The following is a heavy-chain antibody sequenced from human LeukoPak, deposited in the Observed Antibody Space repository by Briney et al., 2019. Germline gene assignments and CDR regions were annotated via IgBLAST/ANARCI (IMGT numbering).Heavy chain of an antibody. J-gene: IGHJ6*03. CDR1: GGSFSGYY. Sequence: SETLFLTCAVYGGSFSGYYWTWIRQTPEKGLEWIGEMNPSGSTSQNPSPKSRVTISVDTSKNQFSLKLSSVTAADTAVYYCARGRQDVTMIVVVMTAVSYYLDVWGKGTTVTVS. CDR3: ARGRQDVTMIVVVMTAVSYYLDV. D-gene: IGHD3-22*01. CDR2: MNPSGST. V-gene: IGHV4-34*01.